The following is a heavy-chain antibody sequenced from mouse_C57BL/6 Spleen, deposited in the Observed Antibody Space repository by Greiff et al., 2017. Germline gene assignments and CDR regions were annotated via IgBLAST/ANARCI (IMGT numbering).Heavy chain of an antibody. D-gene: IGHD1-1*01. CDR3: ARSDITTVVASYYFDY. CDR2: IYPRRGNT. V-gene: IGHV1-81*01. Sequence: VQLQQSGAELARPGASVKLSCKASGYTFTSYGISWVKQRTGQGLEWIGEIYPRRGNTYYNEKFKGKATLTADKSSSPAYMELRSLTSEDSAVYFWARSDITTVVASYYFDYWGQGTTLTVSS. J-gene: IGHJ2*01. CDR1: GYTFTSYG.